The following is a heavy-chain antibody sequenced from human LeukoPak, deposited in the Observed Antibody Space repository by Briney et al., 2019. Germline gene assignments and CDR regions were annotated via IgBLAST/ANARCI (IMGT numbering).Heavy chain of an antibody. J-gene: IGHJ4*02. Sequence: GESLQISCKGSGYSFTSYWIGWVRQVPGKGLEGMGIIYPGDSDTRYSPSFQGQVTISADKSISTAYLQWSSLRASDTAMYYCARLPIAAAADYWGQGTLVTVSS. CDR2: IYPGDSDT. D-gene: IGHD6-13*01. CDR3: ARLPIAAAADY. V-gene: IGHV5-51*01. CDR1: GYSFTSYW.